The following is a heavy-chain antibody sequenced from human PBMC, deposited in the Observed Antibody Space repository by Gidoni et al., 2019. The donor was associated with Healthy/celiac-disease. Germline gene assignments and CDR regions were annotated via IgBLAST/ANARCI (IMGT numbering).Heavy chain of an antibody. V-gene: IGHV3-30*18. Sequence: QVQLVESGGGVVQPGRSLRLSCAASGFTFSSYGLHWVRQAPGKGLEWVAVISYDGSNKYYADSVKGRFTISRDNSKNTLYLQMNSLRAEDTAVYYCAKALPHTAGSGYYYGMDVWGQGTTVTVSS. J-gene: IGHJ6*02. CDR2: ISYDGSNK. CDR1: GFTFSSYG. CDR3: AKALPHTAGSGYYYGMDV. D-gene: IGHD2-21*02.